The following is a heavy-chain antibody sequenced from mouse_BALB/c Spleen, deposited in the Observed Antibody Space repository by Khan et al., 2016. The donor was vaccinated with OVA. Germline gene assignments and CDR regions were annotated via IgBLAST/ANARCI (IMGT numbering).Heavy chain of an antibody. CDR2: IDPFSGDT. V-gene: IGHV1S135*01. Sequence: EVQLQQSGPELMKPGASVKISCKASGYSFTSYYIHWVIQSHGKSLEWIGYIDPFSGDTTYNQKFKGRATLTVDKSSSTAYIHISNLTSEDSAGYYCTRQGDVAWFTYGGQGTLVTVSA. CDR3: TRQGDVAWFTY. J-gene: IGHJ3*01. D-gene: IGHD2-13*01. CDR1: GYSFTSYY.